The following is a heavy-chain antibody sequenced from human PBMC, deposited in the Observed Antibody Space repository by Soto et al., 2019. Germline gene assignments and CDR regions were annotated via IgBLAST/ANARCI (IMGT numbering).Heavy chain of an antibody. Sequence: GGSLRLSCAASGFTFSSYGMHWVRQAPGKGLEWVAVIWYDGSNKYYADSVKGRFTISRDNSKNTLYLQMNSLRAEDTAVYYCARDRQIAVARHYYGMDDWGQGTTVTVSS. CDR1: GFTFSSYG. CDR3: ARDRQIAVARHYYGMDD. CDR2: IWYDGSNK. J-gene: IGHJ6*02. D-gene: IGHD6-19*01. V-gene: IGHV3-33*01.